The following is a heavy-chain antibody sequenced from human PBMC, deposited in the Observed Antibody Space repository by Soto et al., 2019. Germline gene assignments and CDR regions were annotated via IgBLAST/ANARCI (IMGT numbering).Heavy chain of an antibody. J-gene: IGHJ4*02. CDR3: AKNWNWGSLVH. D-gene: IGHD7-27*01. CDR2: IYYGGST. CDR1: GDSISNDY. Sequence: SVTLSLTCTVSGDSISNDYWSWIRQSPGKGLEWIGFIYYGGSTNYNPSLKSRVTISVDTPKNQFSLKLSSVTAADTAVYYCAKNWNWGSLVHWGQGTLVTVSS. V-gene: IGHV4-59*08.